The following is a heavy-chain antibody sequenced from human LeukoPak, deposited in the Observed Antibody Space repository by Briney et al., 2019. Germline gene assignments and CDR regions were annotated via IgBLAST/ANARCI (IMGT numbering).Heavy chain of an antibody. CDR2: INHSGST. CDR3: ARGYCSGGSCRYAFDI. Sequence: SETLSLTCAVCGGSFSGYYWSWIRQPPGKGLEWIGEINHSGSTNYNPSLRSRVTISVDTSKNQFSLKLSSVTAADTAVYYCARGYCSGGSCRYAFDIWGQGTMVTVSS. CDR1: GGSFSGYY. J-gene: IGHJ3*02. D-gene: IGHD2-15*01. V-gene: IGHV4-34*01.